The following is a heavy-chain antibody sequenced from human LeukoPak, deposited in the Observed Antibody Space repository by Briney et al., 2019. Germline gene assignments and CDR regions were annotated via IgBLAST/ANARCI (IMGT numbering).Heavy chain of an antibody. CDR1: GLPIADFA. CDR2: ISGDGVST. J-gene: IGHJ4*02. V-gene: IGHV3-43*02. Sequence: GGSLRLSCVASGLPIADFAMHWVRQAPGPGLEWFSLISGDGVSTFYADSVKGRFSISRDNSKNSLYLEMNSLRTEDDAMYCCAKESGKFDYWGQGTLVAVSS. CDR3: AKESGKFDY.